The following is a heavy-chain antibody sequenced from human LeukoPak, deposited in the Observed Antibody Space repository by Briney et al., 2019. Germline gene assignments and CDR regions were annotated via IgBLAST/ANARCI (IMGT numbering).Heavy chain of an antibody. CDR1: GFTFSSYA. V-gene: IGHV3-23*01. CDR3: AKVFGDSSGYYFDY. Sequence: GGSLRRSCAASGFTFSSYAMSWVRQAPGKGLEWVSAIGGSGGSSYYAESDKGWLAISRDKSKNTLYLQMNSLRAEETAVYYCAKVFGDSSGYYFDYWGQGTVVTVSS. D-gene: IGHD3-22*01. J-gene: IGHJ4*02. CDR2: IGGSGGSS.